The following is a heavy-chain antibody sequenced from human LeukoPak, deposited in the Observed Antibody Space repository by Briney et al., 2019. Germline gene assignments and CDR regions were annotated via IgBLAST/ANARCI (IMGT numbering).Heavy chain of an antibody. CDR1: GDTFTSYD. CDR2: MNPNSGNT. Sequence: ASVKVSCKASGDTFTSYDINWVRQATGQGLEWMGWMNPNSGNTGYSQKFQGRVTMTRNTSINTAYMELSSLRSEDTAVYYCARRNYGTSRRWVDPWGQGTLVTVSS. CDR3: ARRNYGTSRRWVDP. V-gene: IGHV1-8*01. D-gene: IGHD3-16*01. J-gene: IGHJ5*02.